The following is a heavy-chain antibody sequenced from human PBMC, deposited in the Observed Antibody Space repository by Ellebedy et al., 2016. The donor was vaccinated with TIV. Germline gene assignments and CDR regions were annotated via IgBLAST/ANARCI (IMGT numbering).Heavy chain of an antibody. CDR2: FGVSGST. V-gene: IGHV4-4*07. Sequence: MPGGFLRLSCTAPGDSITSFCWSWVRQLAGKGLEWIGRFGVSGSTNYNPSLKSRVTMSLDTSKNQFSLDLRSVTAADPAIYNCARGPYYSGGYTIDLWGQGTAVTVSS. J-gene: IGHJ6*02. D-gene: IGHD5-24*01. CDR1: GDSITSFC. CDR3: ARGPYYSGGYTIDL.